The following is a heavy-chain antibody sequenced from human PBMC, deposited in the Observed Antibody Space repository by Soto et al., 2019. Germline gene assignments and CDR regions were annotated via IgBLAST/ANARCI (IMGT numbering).Heavy chain of an antibody. J-gene: IGHJ6*02. D-gene: IGHD3-10*01. CDR1: GGSISSYY. V-gene: IGHV4-59*08. Sequence: QVQLQESGPGLVKPSETLSLTCTVSGGSISSYYWSWIRQPPGKGLEWIGYNYYSGSNNYNPSLKDREPISVATSKTQCPQKRSSVTDADTAVYYCASVHVGGITMVRGVISVYHYGMDVWGQETTVTVSS. CDR3: ASVHVGGITMVRGVISVYHYGMDV. CDR2: NYYSGSN.